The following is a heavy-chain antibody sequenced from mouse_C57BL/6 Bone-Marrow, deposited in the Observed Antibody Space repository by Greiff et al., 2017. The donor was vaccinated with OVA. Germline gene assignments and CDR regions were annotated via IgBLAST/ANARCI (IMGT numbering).Heavy chain of an antibody. V-gene: IGHV1-15*01. D-gene: IGHD2-5*01. CDR1: GYTFTDYE. J-gene: IGHJ2*01. CDR3: TRSYSNYGAFDY. Sequence: QVQLKESGAELVRPGASVTLSCKASGYTFTDYEMHWVKQTPVHGLEWIGAIDPETGGTAYNQKFKGKAILTVDKSSSTAYMELRSLTSEDSAVYYCTRSYSNYGAFDYGGRGTTLTVS. CDR2: IDPETGGT.